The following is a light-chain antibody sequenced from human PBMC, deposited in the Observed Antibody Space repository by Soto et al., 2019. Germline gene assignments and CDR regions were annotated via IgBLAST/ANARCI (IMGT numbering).Light chain of an antibody. CDR1: QSVSSY. Sequence: EIVLTQSPATLSLSPGERATRSCRASQSVSSYLAWYQQKPGQAPRLLIYDASNRATGIPARFSGSGSGTDFTLTISSLQPEDFAVYYCQQYNNWPPVTFGPGTKVDIK. J-gene: IGKJ3*01. CDR2: DAS. V-gene: IGKV3-11*01. CDR3: QQYNNWPPVT.